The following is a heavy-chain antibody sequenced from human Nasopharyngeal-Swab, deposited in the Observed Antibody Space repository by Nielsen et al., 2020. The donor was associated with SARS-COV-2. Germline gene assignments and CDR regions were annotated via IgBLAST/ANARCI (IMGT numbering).Heavy chain of an antibody. J-gene: IGHJ6*02. CDR3: ARVDVSGFYYYGLDV. CDR2: IFWDDDK. Sequence: WIRQPPGKALEWLAVIFWDDDKWYSPSLEGRLTITKDTTKNQVVLRMTNVDPVDTGTYYCARVDVSGFYYYGLDVWGQGITVTVSS. V-gene: IGHV2-5*02. D-gene: IGHD5-12*01.